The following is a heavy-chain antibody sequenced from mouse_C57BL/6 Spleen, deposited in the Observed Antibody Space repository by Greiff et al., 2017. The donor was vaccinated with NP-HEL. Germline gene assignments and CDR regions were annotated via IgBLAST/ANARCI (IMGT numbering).Heavy chain of an antibody. V-gene: IGHV1-53*01. Sequence: QVQLQQPGTELVKPGASVKLSCKASGYTFTSYWMHWVKQRPGQGLEWIGNINPSNGGTNYNEKFKSRVTLPRDNASSTDYMQLTSLTSEDSAVDYCARSPITTVVATYYYYAMDYWGQGTSVTVSS. J-gene: IGHJ4*01. CDR1: GYTFTSYW. D-gene: IGHD1-1*01. CDR2: INPSNGGT. CDR3: ARSPITTVVATYYYYAMDY.